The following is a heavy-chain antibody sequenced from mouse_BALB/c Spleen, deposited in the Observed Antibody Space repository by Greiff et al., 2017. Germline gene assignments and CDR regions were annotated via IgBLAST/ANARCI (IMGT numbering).Heavy chain of an antibody. CDR1: GFTFSDYY. J-gene: IGHJ4*01. CDR3: ARVGYDYAMDY. CDR2: ISDGGSYT. D-gene: IGHD2-14*01. Sequence: EVKLVESGGGLVKPGGSLKLSCAASGFTFSDYYMYWVRQTPEKRLEWVATISDGGSYTYYPDSVKGRFTISRDKAKNNLYLQMSSLKAEDTAMYYCARVGYDYAMDYWGQGTSVTVSS. V-gene: IGHV5-4*02.